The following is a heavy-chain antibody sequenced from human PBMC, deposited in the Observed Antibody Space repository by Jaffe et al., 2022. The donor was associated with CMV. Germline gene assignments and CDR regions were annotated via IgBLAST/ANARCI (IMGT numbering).Heavy chain of an antibody. CDR2: INPSGGST. Sequence: QVQLVQSGAEVKKPGASVKVSCKASGYTFTSYYMHWVRQAPGQGLEWMGIINPSGGSTSYAQKFQGRVTMTRDTSTSTVYMELSSLRSEDTAVYYCARGGGTWYYYGSGSYENFDYWGQGTLVTVSS. CDR1: GYTFTSYY. J-gene: IGHJ4*02. D-gene: IGHD3-10*01. V-gene: IGHV1-46*01. CDR3: ARGGGTWYYYGSGSYENFDY.